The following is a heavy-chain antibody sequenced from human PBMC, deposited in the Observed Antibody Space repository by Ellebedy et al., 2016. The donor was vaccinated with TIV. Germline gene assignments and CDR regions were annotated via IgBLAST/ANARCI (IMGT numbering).Heavy chain of an antibody. Sequence: GGSLRLXCPASGFTFSSYGMHWVRQAPGKGLEWVAVISYDGSNKYYADSVKGRFTISRDNSKNTLYLQMNSLRAEDTAVYYCAKDYEQLTTDYWGQGTLVTVSS. D-gene: IGHD6-6*01. V-gene: IGHV3-30*18. CDR3: AKDYEQLTTDY. J-gene: IGHJ4*02. CDR1: GFTFSSYG. CDR2: ISYDGSNK.